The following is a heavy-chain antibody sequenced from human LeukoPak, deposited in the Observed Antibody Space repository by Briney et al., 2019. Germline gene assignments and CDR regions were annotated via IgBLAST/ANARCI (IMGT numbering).Heavy chain of an antibody. J-gene: IGHJ5*02. CDR1: GGSFSGYY. D-gene: IGHD4-23*01. CDR3: GKVGGNSNS. CDR2: IHNSRGT. Sequence: SETLSLTCAVYGGSFSGYYWNWIRQHPGKGPEWIGSIHNSRGTSYNPSLESRLTISLDTSENQFFLKMSSVTAADTAMYYCGKVGGNSNSWGQGTLVTVSS. V-gene: IGHV4-34*09.